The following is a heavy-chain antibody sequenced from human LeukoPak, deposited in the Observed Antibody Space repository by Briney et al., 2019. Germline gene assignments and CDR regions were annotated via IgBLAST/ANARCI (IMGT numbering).Heavy chain of an antibody. Sequence: ASVKVSCKASGYTFTSCAISWVRQAPGQGLEWVGLINPTGTTTLYAQKFQGRITLTRDMSATTDYMELSSLTSEDTAVYYCARDNSVGDIAWWFDPWGQGTLVTVSS. J-gene: IGHJ5*02. CDR1: GYTFTSCA. V-gene: IGHV1-46*01. D-gene: IGHD1-26*01. CDR3: ARDNSVGDIAWWFDP. CDR2: INPTGTTT.